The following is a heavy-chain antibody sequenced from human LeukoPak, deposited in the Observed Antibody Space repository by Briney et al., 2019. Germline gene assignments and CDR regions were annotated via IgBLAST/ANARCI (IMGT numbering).Heavy chain of an antibody. Sequence: PSETLSLTCTVSGVSTSSYYWSWIRQPPGQGLEWIGYVYYSGNTNYSPSLKSRVTISIDTSRSQFSLRLSSVTAADTAVYYCARVGSGCFDSWGQGTLVTVSS. J-gene: IGHJ4*02. CDR2: VYYSGNT. D-gene: IGHD6-19*01. V-gene: IGHV4-59*01. CDR1: GVSTSSYY. CDR3: ARVGSGCFDS.